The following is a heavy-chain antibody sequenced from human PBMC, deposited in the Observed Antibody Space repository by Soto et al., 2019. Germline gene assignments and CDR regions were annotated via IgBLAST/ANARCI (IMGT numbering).Heavy chain of an antibody. CDR3: AISEVDYYDSSRNWFDP. CDR1: GYTFTSYD. CDR2: MNPNSGNT. Sequence: ASVKISCKASGYTFTSYDINWVRQATGQGLEWMGWMNPNSGNTGYAQKFQGRVTMTRNTSISTAYMELSSLRSEETAVYYCAISEVDYYDSSRNWFDPWGKGTLVTVSS. D-gene: IGHD3-22*01. V-gene: IGHV1-8*01. J-gene: IGHJ5*02.